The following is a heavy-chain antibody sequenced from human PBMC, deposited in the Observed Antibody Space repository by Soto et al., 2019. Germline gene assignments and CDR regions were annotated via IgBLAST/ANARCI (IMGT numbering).Heavy chain of an antibody. D-gene: IGHD5-12*01. CDR1: GFTFSSYA. CDR3: ARDGRAYSGQDSLDF. CDR2: ISFHGTNK. V-gene: IGHV3-30-3*01. Sequence: LRLSCAASGFTFSSYAMHWVRQAPGEGLEWVAVISFHGTNKNYADSVKGRFTISRDNSNNTVFLEMNSLRPEDTAMYYCARDGRAYSGQDSLDFWGQGTPVTVSS. J-gene: IGHJ4*02.